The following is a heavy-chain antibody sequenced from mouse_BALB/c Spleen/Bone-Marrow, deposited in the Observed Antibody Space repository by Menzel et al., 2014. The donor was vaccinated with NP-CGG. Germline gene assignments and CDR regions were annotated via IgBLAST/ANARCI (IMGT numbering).Heavy chain of an antibody. Sequence: ESGPGLVKPSQSLSLTCSVTGYSIXSGYYWNWIRQFPGNKLEWMGYISYDGSNNYNPTLKNRISITRDTSKNQFFLKLNSVTTEDTATYYCARDNLDYWGQGTTLTVSS. V-gene: IGHV3-6*02. CDR2: ISYDGSN. CDR3: ARDNLDY. J-gene: IGHJ2*01. CDR1: GYSIXSGYY.